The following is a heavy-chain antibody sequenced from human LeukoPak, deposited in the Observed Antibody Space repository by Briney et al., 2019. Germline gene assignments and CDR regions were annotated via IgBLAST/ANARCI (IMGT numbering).Heavy chain of an antibody. CDR3: ARDLTSGSLFDY. CDR2: ISYDGSNK. Sequence: GRSLRLSCAASGFTFSSYAMHWVRQAPGKGLEWVPVISYDGSNKYYADSVKGRFTISRDNSKNTLYLQMNSLRAEDTAVYYCARDLTSGSLFDYWGQGTLVTVSS. CDR1: GFTFSSYA. V-gene: IGHV3-30-3*01. D-gene: IGHD1-26*01. J-gene: IGHJ4*02.